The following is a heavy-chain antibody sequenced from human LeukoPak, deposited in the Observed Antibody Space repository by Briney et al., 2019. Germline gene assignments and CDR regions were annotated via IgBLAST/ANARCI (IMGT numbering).Heavy chain of an antibody. V-gene: IGHV3-48*03. Sequence: GGSLRLSCAASGFTFSIYEMNWVRQAPGKGLEWVSYISSSGSTIFYADSVKGRFTISRDNAKNSLYLQMNSLRAEDTAVYYCARELYSGSYNYWGQGTLVTVSS. CDR3: ARELYSGSYNY. D-gene: IGHD1-26*01. CDR1: GFTFSIYE. CDR2: ISSSGSTI. J-gene: IGHJ4*02.